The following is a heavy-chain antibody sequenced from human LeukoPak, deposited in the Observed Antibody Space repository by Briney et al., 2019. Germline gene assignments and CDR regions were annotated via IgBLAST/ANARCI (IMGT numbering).Heavy chain of an antibody. CDR2: IKQDGSEK. CDR1: GFTFSSYW. CDR3: GSIGSSWYEDY. D-gene: IGHD6-13*01. V-gene: IGHV3-7*01. J-gene: IGHJ4*02. Sequence: PGGSLRLSCAASGFTFSSYWMSWVRQAPGKGLEWVANIKQDGSEKCYVDSVRGRFTISRDNAKNSLYLQMNSLRAEDTAVYYCGSIGSSWYEDYCGQGTLVTVSS.